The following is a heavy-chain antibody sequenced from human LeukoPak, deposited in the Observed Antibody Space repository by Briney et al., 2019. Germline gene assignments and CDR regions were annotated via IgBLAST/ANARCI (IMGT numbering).Heavy chain of an antibody. J-gene: IGHJ4*02. V-gene: IGHV1-8*01. Sequence: ASVKVSCKASGYTFTSYDINWVRQATGQGLEWMGWMNPNSGNTGYAQKFQGRVTMTRDTSISTAYMELSRLRSDDTAVYYCARSDYYDSSGYYYIFDYWGQGTLVTVSS. CDR2: MNPNSGNT. CDR1: GYTFTSYD. D-gene: IGHD3-22*01. CDR3: ARSDYYDSSGYYYIFDY.